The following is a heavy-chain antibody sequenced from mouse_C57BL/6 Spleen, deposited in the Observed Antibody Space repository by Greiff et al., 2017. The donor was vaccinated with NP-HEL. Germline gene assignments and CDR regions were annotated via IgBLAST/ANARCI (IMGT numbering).Heavy chain of an antibody. CDR1: GFTFSDFY. J-gene: IGHJ2*01. CDR2: SRNKANDYTT. D-gene: IGHD2-5*01. CDR3: ARDAHYSNYPFDY. V-gene: IGHV7-1*01. Sequence: EVQVVESGGGLVQSGRSLRLSCATSGFTFSDFYMEWVRQAPGKGLEWIAVSRNKANDYTTEYSASVKGRFIVSRDTSHSILYLQMNALGAEDTAIYYCARDAHYSNYPFDYWGQGTTLTVSS.